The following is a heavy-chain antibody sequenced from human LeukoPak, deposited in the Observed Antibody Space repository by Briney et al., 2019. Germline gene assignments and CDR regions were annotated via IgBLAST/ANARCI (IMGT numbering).Heavy chain of an antibody. D-gene: IGHD5-12*01. CDR3: ARDGYSGSDAL. Sequence: SETLSLTRTVSGGSISTYYWTWIRQPPGKGLERIGYIYHSGSTNYNPSLKSRVTISVDTSQNQFSLKLSSVTAADTAVYYCARDGYSGSDALWGQGTLITVSS. J-gene: IGHJ4*02. CDR2: IYHSGST. V-gene: IGHV4-59*01. CDR1: GGSISTYY.